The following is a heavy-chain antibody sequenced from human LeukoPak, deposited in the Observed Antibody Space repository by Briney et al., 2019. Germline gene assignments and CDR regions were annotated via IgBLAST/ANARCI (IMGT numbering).Heavy chain of an antibody. Sequence: SGGSLRPSCAASGFTFSSYSMNWVRQAPGKGLEWVSSISSSSNYIYYADSVKGRFTISRDNTKNSLYLQLNSLRAEDTAVYYCAKPRSSGIDIDYWGQGTLVTVSS. J-gene: IGHJ4*02. CDR2: ISSSSNYI. D-gene: IGHD6-19*01. CDR3: AKPRSSGIDIDY. CDR1: GFTFSSYS. V-gene: IGHV3-21*01.